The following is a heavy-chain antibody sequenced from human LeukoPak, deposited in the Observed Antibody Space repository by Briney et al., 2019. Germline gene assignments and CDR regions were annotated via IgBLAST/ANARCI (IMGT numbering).Heavy chain of an antibody. V-gene: IGHV4-38-2*01. Sequence: PSXTLSLTCAVSGYSISSGYYWGWIRQPPGKGLEWIGSIYHSGSTYYNPSLKSRVTISVDTTKNQFSLKLSSVTAADTAVYYCARQSTGINFDYWGQGTLVTVSS. CDR2: IYHSGST. CDR3: ARQSTGINFDY. J-gene: IGHJ4*02. D-gene: IGHD6-13*01. CDR1: GYSISSGYY.